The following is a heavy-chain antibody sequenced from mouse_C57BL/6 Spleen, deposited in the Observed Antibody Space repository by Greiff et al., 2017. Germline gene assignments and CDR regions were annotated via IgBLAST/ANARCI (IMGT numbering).Heavy chain of an antibody. CDR3: AREYYGSSPYFDY. CDR1: GYSFTDYN. V-gene: IGHV1-39*01. D-gene: IGHD1-1*01. Sequence: VQLQQSGPELVKPGASVKISCKASGYSFTDYNMNWVKQSNGKRLEWIGVINPNYGTTSYNQKFKGKATFTVDQSSSTAYMQLNSLTSEDSAVYYCAREYYGSSPYFDYWGQGTTLTVSS. CDR2: INPNYGTT. J-gene: IGHJ2*01.